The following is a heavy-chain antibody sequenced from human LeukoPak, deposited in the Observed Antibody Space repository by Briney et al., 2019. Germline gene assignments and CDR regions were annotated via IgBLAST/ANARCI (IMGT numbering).Heavy chain of an antibody. D-gene: IGHD1-14*01. V-gene: IGHV4-39*01. CDR1: GGSISSSSYY. Sequence: SETLSLTCTVSGGSISSSSYYWGWLRQPPGKGLEWIVSIYYSGSTYYNPSLQSRVTISVDTSKNQFSLKLSSVTAADTAVYYCARREVNWNHQWFDTWGQGTLVTVSS. J-gene: IGHJ5*02. CDR2: IYYSGST. CDR3: ARREVNWNHQWFDT.